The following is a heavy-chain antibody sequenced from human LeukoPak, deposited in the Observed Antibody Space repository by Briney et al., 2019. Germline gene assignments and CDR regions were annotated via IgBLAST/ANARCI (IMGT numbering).Heavy chain of an antibody. CDR1: GFTFGDYV. Sequence: GGSLRLSCTASGFTFGDYVMSWVRQAPGKGLEWVGFIRSKAYGWTTKNAASVKGRFTISRDDSRSIAYLQMNSLKTEDTAVYYCTRRYNYDSSGYYYVRDAFDIWGQGTMVTVSS. V-gene: IGHV3-49*04. CDR2: IRSKAYGWTT. D-gene: IGHD3-22*01. J-gene: IGHJ3*02. CDR3: TRRYNYDSSGYYYVRDAFDI.